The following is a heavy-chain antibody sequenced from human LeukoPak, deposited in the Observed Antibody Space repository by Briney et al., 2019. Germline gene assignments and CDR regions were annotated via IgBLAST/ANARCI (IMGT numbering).Heavy chain of an antibody. Sequence: SETLSLTCTVSGGSISSYYWSWIRQPPGKGLEWIGYIYYSGSTNYNPSLKSRVTISVDTSKNQFSLRLSPVTAADTAVYYCARGGSPTQWFDPWGQGTLVTVSS. D-gene: IGHD3-16*01. CDR3: ARGGSPTQWFDP. CDR2: IYYSGST. V-gene: IGHV4-59*01. CDR1: GGSISSYY. J-gene: IGHJ5*02.